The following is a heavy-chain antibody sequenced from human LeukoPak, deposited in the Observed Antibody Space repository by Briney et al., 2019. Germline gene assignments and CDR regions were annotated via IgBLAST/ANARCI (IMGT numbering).Heavy chain of an antibody. V-gene: IGHV3-48*03. CDR1: GFTFSNYE. J-gene: IGHJ3*02. Sequence: GGSLRLSCAASGFTFSNYEMHWVRQAPGKGLEWVSYISSSNIVYYANSVEGRFTISRDNAKNSLYLQMNSLRAEDTAVYYCARDTRGFGETTALDAFDIWGQGTMVTVSS. CDR3: ARDTRGFGETTALDAFDI. CDR2: ISSSNIV. D-gene: IGHD3-10*01.